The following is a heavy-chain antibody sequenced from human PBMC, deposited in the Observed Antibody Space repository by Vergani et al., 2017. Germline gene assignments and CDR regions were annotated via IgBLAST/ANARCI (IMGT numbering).Heavy chain of an antibody. CDR3: ARGRVQEVTTEPLIPFDY. Sequence: QVQLQESGPGLVKPSQTLSLTCTVSGGSISSGGYYWSWIRQHPGKGLEWIGYIYYSGSTYYNPSLKSRVTISVDTSKNQFSLKLSSVTAADTAVYYCARGRVQEVTTEPLIPFDYWGQGTLVTVSS. D-gene: IGHD4-11*01. CDR1: GGSISSGGYY. V-gene: IGHV4-31*03. CDR2: IYYSGST. J-gene: IGHJ4*02.